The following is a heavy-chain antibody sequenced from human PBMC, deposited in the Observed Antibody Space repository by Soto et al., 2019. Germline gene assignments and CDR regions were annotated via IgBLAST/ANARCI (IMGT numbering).Heavy chain of an antibody. Sequence: QVQLVQSGAEVKRPGSSVKVSCKASGDTFSFYSINWVRQAPGPGLEWMGRINPILSMSNYAQRFQGRVTMTADKSTSTAYMDLSSLRSEDTAIYYCATSYGSGYRAFDYWGQGALVTVSS. J-gene: IGHJ4*02. CDR2: INPILSMS. CDR3: ATSYGSGYRAFDY. V-gene: IGHV1-69*02. CDR1: GDTFSFYS. D-gene: IGHD3-10*01.